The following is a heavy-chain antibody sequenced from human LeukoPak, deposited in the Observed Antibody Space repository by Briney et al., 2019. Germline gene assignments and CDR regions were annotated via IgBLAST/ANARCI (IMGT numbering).Heavy chain of an antibody. D-gene: IGHD2-2*01. J-gene: IGHJ6*03. V-gene: IGHV1-8*01. CDR2: MNPNSGNT. CDR1: GYTCTSYD. CDR3: ATVPDRLHYYMDV. Sequence: ASVNASCKASGYTCTSYDINWVRQATGQGLEWMGWMNPNSGNTGYAQKFQGRVTMTRNTSISTAYMELSSLRSEDTAVYYCATVPDRLHYYMDVWGKGTPVTVSS.